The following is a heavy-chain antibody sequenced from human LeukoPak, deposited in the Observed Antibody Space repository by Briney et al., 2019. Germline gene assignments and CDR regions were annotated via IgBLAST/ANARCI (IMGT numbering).Heavy chain of an antibody. Sequence: PSETLSLTCAVYGGSFSGYYWSWIRQPPGKGLEWIGEINHSGSTNYNPSLKSRVTISVDTSKNQFSLKLSSVTAADTAVYYCAHTAMGQVTSMRFDYWGQGTLVTVSS. D-gene: IGHD5-18*01. CDR2: INHSGST. CDR3: AHTAMGQVTSMRFDY. CDR1: GGSFSGYY. J-gene: IGHJ4*02. V-gene: IGHV4-34*01.